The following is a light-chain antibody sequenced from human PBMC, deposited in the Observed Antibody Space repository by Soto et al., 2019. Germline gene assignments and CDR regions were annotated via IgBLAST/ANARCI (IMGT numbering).Light chain of an antibody. CDR1: QDLVKW. CDR2: KSS. V-gene: IGKV1-5*01. Sequence: ILMSQSPSSLSASVGDRVTITCRASQDLVKWLAWCQQNPGKAPNLLIYKSSTVRQGVPSRFSGVGSGTEYSLTITDRQPEECATYYCQQDSSYWTFGQGTVVEMK. CDR3: QQDSSYWT. J-gene: IGKJ1*01.